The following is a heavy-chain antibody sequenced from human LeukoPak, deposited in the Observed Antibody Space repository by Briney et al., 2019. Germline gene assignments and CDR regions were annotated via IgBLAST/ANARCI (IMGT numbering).Heavy chain of an antibody. CDR2: ISGSGGST. V-gene: IGHV3-23*01. D-gene: IGHD1-1*01. J-gene: IGHJ4*02. CDR1: GFTFSSYG. CDR3: ASLRRAGTTSSGY. Sequence: GGSLRLSCAASGFTFSSYGMSWVRQAPGKGLEWVSAISGSGGSTYYADSVKGRFTISRDNAKNSLYLQMNRLRAEDTAVYYCASLRRAGTTSSGYWGQGTLVTASS.